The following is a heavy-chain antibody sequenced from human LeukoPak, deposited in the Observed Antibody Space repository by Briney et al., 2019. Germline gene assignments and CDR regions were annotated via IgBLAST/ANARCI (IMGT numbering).Heavy chain of an antibody. D-gene: IGHD1-1*01. V-gene: IGHV3-53*01. CDR2: FYTGGTT. CDR3: ARGPLPTTRAFDI. CDR1: GFIVSSNY. J-gene: IGHJ3*02. Sequence: PGGSLRLSCAASGFIVSSNYMSWVRQAPGKGLEWVLVFYTGGTTDYANSVRGRFTISRDNSKNTLYLQMNSLRAEDTAVYYCARGPLPTTRAFDIRGQGTTVTVSS.